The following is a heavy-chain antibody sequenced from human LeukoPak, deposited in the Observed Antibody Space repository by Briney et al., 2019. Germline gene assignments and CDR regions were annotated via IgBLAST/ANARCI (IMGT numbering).Heavy chain of an antibody. J-gene: IGHJ4*02. CDR2: LKGDGSST. CDR1: GFTLSSYY. D-gene: IGHD1-1*01. Sequence: PGGSLRLACAASGFTLSSYYMDWVRQGPGKGLVWVSRLKGDGSSTKYADSVQGRFTISRDDAKNTLYLQMTSVRVEDAAVYYCARTTMETQYFDRWGQGTLVTVSS. CDR3: ARTTMETQYFDR. V-gene: IGHV3-74*03.